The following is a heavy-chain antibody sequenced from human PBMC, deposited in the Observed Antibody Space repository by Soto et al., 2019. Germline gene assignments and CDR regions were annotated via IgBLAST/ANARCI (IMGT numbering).Heavy chain of an antibody. CDR3: ARHPSLWELLYFDY. D-gene: IGHD1-26*01. J-gene: IGHJ4*02. CDR2: IYYSGST. CDR1: GGSISSSSYY. Sequence: PSETLSLTCTVSGGSISSSSYYWGWIRQPPGKGLEWIGSIYYSGSTYYNPSLKSRVTISVDTSKNQFSLKLSSVTAADTAVYYCARHPSLWELLYFDYWGQGTLVTV. V-gene: IGHV4-39*01.